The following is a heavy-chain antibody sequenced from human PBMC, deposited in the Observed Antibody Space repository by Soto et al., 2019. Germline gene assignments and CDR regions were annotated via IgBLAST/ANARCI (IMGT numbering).Heavy chain of an antibody. CDR1: GGSISSYY. V-gene: IGHV4-59*08. CDR2: TYYSGRT. D-gene: IGHD3-9*01. Sequence: QVQLQESGPGLVKPSETLSLTCTVSGGSISSYYWSWIRQPPGKRLEWLGYTYYSGRTNYNPSLRSRVPLAVATSKYQLCLKLSSVSAAETVGYYCAWRYGYYCGHWGHGTLFTVSS. J-gene: IGHJ4*01. CDR3: AWRYGYYCGH.